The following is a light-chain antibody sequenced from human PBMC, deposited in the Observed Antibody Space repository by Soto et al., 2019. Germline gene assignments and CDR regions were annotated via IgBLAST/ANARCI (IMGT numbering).Light chain of an antibody. J-gene: IGKJ1*01. CDR3: QQYNSSSPT. CDR2: DAS. CDR1: QNIHDK. Sequence: EIVMTQSPATLSVSPGERVSLSCRASQNIHDKLAWYQQKPGQTPRLLIYDASTRATGISGSFSGSGSGTEFTLTISSLQPDDFATYYCQQYNSSSPTFGQGTKVDIK. V-gene: IGKV3-15*01.